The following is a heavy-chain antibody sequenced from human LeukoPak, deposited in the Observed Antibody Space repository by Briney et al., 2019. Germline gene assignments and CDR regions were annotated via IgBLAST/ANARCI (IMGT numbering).Heavy chain of an antibody. CDR2: ISGSGSST. CDR1: GFTLSSYA. CDR3: ARGIMVRGANDDWNAFDI. D-gene: IGHD3-10*01. V-gene: IGHV3-23*01. Sequence: GGSLRLSCAASGFTLSSYAMSWVRQAPGKGLEWVSAISGSGSSTYYADSVKGRFTISRDNSKNTLYLQMNSLRAEDTAVYYCARGIMVRGANDDWNAFDIWGQGTMVTVSS. J-gene: IGHJ3*02.